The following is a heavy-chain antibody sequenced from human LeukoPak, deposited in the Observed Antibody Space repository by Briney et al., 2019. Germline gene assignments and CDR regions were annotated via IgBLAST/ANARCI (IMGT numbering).Heavy chain of an antibody. D-gene: IGHD3-22*01. J-gene: IGHJ3*02. V-gene: IGHV1-2*02. CDR3: AREWAYYNSVDDTFDI. CDR2: INPNSGGT. CDR1: GYTFTGHY. Sequence: ASVKVSCKASGYTFTGHYMHWVRQAPGQGLEWMGWINPNSGGTKYAQKFQGRVTLTRDTSISTAYMDLSNLRSDDTAVYFCAREWAYYNSVDDTFDIWGQGTLVTVSP.